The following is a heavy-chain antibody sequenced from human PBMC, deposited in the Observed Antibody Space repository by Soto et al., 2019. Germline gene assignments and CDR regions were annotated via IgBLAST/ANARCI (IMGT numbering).Heavy chain of an antibody. D-gene: IGHD6-13*01. CDR3: ARDNSSSWYGQTNWFDP. J-gene: IGHJ5*02. CDR1: GFTFSSYG. CDR2: IWYDGSNK. Sequence: QVQLVESGGGVVQPGRSLRLSCAASGFTFSSYGMHWVRQAPGKGLEWVAVIWYDGSNKYYADAVKGRFTISRDNSKNTLYLQMNRLRAEDTAVYYCARDNSSSWYGQTNWFDPWGQGTLVTDSA. V-gene: IGHV3-33*01.